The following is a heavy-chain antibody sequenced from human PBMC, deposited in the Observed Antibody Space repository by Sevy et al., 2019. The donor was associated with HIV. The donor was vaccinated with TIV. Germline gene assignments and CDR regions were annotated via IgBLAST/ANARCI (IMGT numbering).Heavy chain of an antibody. CDR3: AKGLGMVQGALLSDDV. CDR2: IRYDGSTK. D-gene: IGHD3-10*01. V-gene: IGHV3-30*02. Sequence: GGSLRLSCAASGFIFSKFGMHWVRQAPGKGLEWVTFIRYDGSTKYYVESVKGRFTISRDNSKNILYLQMNSLRPEDTAVYYCAKGLGMVQGALLSDDVWGQGTMVTVSS. CDR1: GFIFSKFG. J-gene: IGHJ3*01.